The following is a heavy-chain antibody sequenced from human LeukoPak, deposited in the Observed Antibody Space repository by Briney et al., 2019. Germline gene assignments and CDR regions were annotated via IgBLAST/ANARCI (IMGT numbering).Heavy chain of an antibody. D-gene: IGHD3/OR15-3a*01. V-gene: IGHV3-48*01. Sequence: GGSLRLSCAASGFTFSSYSMNWVRQAPGKGLEWVSYISSSSSTIYYADSVKGRFTISRDNAKNSLYLQMNSLRAEDTAVYYCATPPWTSHPPYGTDVWGQGTTVTVSS. CDR3: ATPPWTSHPPYGTDV. CDR2: ISSSSSTI. CDR1: GFTFSSYS. J-gene: IGHJ6*02.